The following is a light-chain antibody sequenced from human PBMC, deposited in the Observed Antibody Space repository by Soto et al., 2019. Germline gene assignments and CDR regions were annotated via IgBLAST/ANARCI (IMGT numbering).Light chain of an antibody. J-gene: IGKJ1*01. CDR1: QSVSSSF. Sequence: EIVLTQSPGSLSLSPGERATLSCRASQSVSSSFFAWYQQKPGQAPRLLIYGASSRATGIPDRFSGSGSGTDFTLTISRLDPDDFAVYYCQQYASSVTFGQGTKVEIK. CDR2: GAS. V-gene: IGKV3-20*01. CDR3: QQYASSVT.